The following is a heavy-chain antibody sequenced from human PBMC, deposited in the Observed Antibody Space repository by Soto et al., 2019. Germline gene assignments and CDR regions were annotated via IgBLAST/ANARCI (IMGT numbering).Heavy chain of an antibody. V-gene: IGHV3-7*03. CDR3: VRGGGHFAN. Sequence: EVQLVESGGGLVQPGGSLRLSCAASGFTYSVTWMSWVRQPPGKGLEWVANIKQDGSDKNYVDSVKGRFTISRDNTKNSPFLQMNSLRAEDTAVYYCVRGGGHFANWGQGTLVTVSS. CDR2: IKQDGSDK. J-gene: IGHJ4*02. CDR1: GFTYSVTW.